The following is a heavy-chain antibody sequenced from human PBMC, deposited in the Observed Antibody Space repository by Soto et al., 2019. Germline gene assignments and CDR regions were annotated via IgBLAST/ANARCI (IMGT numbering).Heavy chain of an antibody. CDR2: IKSKTDGGTT. Sequence: EVQLVESGGGLVKPGGSLRLSCAASGFTFSNAWMNWVRQAPGKGLEWVGRIKSKTDGGTTDYAAPVKGRFTISRDDSXNTLYMQMNSLRTEDTAVYYCTADPVTMIVVVPASGWGQGALVPVSS. V-gene: IGHV3-15*07. CDR3: TADPVTMIVVVPASG. J-gene: IGHJ4*02. D-gene: IGHD3-22*01. CDR1: GFTFSNAW.